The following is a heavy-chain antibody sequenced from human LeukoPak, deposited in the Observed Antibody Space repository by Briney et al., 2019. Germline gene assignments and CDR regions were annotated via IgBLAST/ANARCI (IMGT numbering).Heavy chain of an antibody. Sequence: GGSLRLSCAASGFTFSSYWMSWVRQAPGKGLEWVANIKQDGSEKYYVDSVKGRFTISRDTAKKSLYLQMNSLRAEDTAVYYCARLLRGFLFDYWGQGTLVTVSS. CDR3: ARLLRGFLFDY. V-gene: IGHV3-7*04. J-gene: IGHJ4*02. D-gene: IGHD3-3*01. CDR2: IKQDGSEK. CDR1: GFTFSSYW.